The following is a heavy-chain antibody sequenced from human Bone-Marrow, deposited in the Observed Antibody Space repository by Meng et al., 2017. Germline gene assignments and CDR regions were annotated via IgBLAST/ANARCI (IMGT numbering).Heavy chain of an antibody. D-gene: IGHD4-17*01. CDR2: IYYSGST. CDR3: ASLYGDSSVWYLDL. J-gene: IGHJ2*01. CDR1: GGSISSGNHY. V-gene: IGHV4-31*03. Sequence: QVQLQESRPGLVKPSQTLSLTRTVSGGSISSGNHYWSWIRQHPGKGLEYIGYIYYSGSTYYNPSLKSRVIISVDTSKNQFSLRLNSVTAAETAVYYCASLYGDSSVWYLDLWGRGTLVTVSS.